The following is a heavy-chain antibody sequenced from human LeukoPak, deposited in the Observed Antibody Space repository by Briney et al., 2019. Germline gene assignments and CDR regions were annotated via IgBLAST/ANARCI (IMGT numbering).Heavy chain of an antibody. D-gene: IGHD4-17*01. J-gene: IGHJ4*02. V-gene: IGHV3-7*03. CDR3: ARGNDYGDYTGLAPFDY. CDR2: IKQDGSEK. CDR1: GFTFSSYW. Sequence: GGSLRLSCAASGFTFSSYWMSWVRQAPGKGLEWVANIKQDGSEKYYVDSVKGRFTISRDSAKNSLYLQMNSLRAEDTAVYYCARGNDYGDYTGLAPFDYWGQGTLVTVSS.